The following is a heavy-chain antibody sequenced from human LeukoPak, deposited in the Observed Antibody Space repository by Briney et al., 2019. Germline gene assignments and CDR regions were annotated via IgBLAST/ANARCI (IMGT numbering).Heavy chain of an antibody. CDR2: IYHSGST. V-gene: IGHV4-59*01. D-gene: IGHD6-19*01. J-gene: IGHJ4*02. CDR3: ARGLGTSAWYLGY. CDR1: GGSISSYY. Sequence: PSETLSLTCTVSGGSISSYYWSWIRQPPGKGLEWIGYIYHSGSTNYNPSLKSRVTISVDTSKNQFSLKLSSVTAADTAVYYCARGLGTSAWYLGYWGQGTLVTVSS.